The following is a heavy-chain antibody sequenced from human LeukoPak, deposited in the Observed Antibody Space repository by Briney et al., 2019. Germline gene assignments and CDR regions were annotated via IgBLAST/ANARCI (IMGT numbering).Heavy chain of an antibody. V-gene: IGHV3-15*01. J-gene: IGHJ4*02. D-gene: IGHD3-10*01. Sequence: GGALRLSCAASGFTFSNAWMSWVRQAPGKGLEWVGRIKSKTDDHTTDYAAPVKGRFTISRDDSTNTLYLQMNSLKTEDTAVYYCTTEGYYVSGIYWGQGTLVTVSS. CDR2: IKSKTDDHTT. CDR1: GFTFSNAW. CDR3: TTEGYYVSGIY.